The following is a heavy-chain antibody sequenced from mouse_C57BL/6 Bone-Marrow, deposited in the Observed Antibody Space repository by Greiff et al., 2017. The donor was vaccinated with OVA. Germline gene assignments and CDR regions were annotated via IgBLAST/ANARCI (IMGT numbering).Heavy chain of an antibody. V-gene: IGHV2-2*01. CDR3: ASYSNSDALDY. J-gene: IGHJ4*01. CDR2: IWSGGST. Sequence: VKVVESGPGLVQPSQSLSITCTASGFSLTSYGVHWVRQSPGKGLEWLGVIWSGGSTDYNAAFISRLSISKDNSTSQVFFKMNSLQADDTAIYYCASYSNSDALDYWGQGTSVTVSS. CDR1: GFSLTSYG. D-gene: IGHD2-5*01.